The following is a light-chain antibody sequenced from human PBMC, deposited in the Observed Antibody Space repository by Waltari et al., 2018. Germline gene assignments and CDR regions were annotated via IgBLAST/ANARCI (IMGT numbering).Light chain of an antibody. CDR3: VLYLDRDIL. CDR1: SGSVSTNYY. Sequence: QTVVTQEPSFSVSPGGTVTLTCSLSSGSVSTNYYPRWYQQSPGQAPRPLIYSTNSRSSGVPDRFSGSILGNRADLTITGAQADDESDYHCVLYLDRDILFGGGTKLTVL. CDR2: STN. J-gene: IGLJ3*02. V-gene: IGLV8-61*01.